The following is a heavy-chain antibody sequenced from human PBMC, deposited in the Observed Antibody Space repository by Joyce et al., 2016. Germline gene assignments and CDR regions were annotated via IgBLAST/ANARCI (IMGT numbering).Heavy chain of an antibody. Sequence: QVLLVQSGATVKRPGSSLRVSCKSSGGAFSNFTVNWVRQAPGQRLEWMGGIIPCFGAAKYAEHFQGRVTLTADLSTRTAYMELSSRTSADTAVYYCARGGTSSDHYFFYTLDVWGPGTTVIVSS. D-gene: IGHD1-14*01. CDR1: GGAFSNFT. V-gene: IGHV1-69*12. CDR2: IIPCFGAA. CDR3: ARGGTSSDHYFFYTLDV. J-gene: IGHJ6*02.